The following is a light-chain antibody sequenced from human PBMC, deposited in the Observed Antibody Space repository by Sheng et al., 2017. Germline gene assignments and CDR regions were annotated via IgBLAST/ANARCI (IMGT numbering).Light chain of an antibody. CDR3: QQTYRFPWT. CDR2: SAS. Sequence: DIQMTQSPSSLSASVGDRVTITCRASQSISNKLNWYQQKPGKAPNLLIYSASSLQRRGPDQGSVAVLLGRDFTLTISSLQPEDFAAYYCQQTYRFPWTFGQGTEGGNQT. V-gene: IGKV1-39*01. CDR1: QSISNK. J-gene: IGKJ1*01.